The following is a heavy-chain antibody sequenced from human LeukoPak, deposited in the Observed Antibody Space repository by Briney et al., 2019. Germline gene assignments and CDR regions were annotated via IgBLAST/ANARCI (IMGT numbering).Heavy chain of an antibody. CDR1: GFTFSSYW. CDR2: IKQDGSEK. Sequence: PGGSLRLSCAASGFTFSSYWMSWVRQAPGKGLEWVANIKQDGSEKYYVDSVKGRFTISRDNAKNSLYLQMNSLGAEDTAVYYCAKLRPGIAVAGRGFFDYWGQGTLVTVSS. D-gene: IGHD6-19*01. J-gene: IGHJ4*02. CDR3: AKLRPGIAVAGRGFFDY. V-gene: IGHV3-7*01.